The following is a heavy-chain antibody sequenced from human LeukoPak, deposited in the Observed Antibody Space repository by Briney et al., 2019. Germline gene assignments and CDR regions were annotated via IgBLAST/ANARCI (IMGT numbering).Heavy chain of an antibody. J-gene: IGHJ4*02. CDR2: ISSSSSYI. Sequence: GGSLRLSCAASGFTFSSYSMTWVRQAPGKGLQWVSSISSSSSYIYYADSVKGRFTISRDNAKNSLYLQMNSLRAEDTAAYYCARRGSSGSSLGDYFDYWGQGTLVTVSS. D-gene: IGHD1-26*01. CDR3: ARRGSSGSSLGDYFDY. V-gene: IGHV3-21*01. CDR1: GFTFSSYS.